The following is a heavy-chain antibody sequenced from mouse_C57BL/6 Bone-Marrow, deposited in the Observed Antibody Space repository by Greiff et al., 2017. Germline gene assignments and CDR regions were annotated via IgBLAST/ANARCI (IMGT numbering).Heavy chain of an antibody. V-gene: IGHV1-82*01. D-gene: IGHD1-1*01. J-gene: IGHJ3*01. CDR3: ARHGYYYSSSYVLFAY. Sequence: VQLQQSGPELVKPGASVKISCKASGYAFSSSWMNWVKQRPGKGLEWIGRIYPGDGDTNYNGKFKGKATLTADKSSSTAYMQLSSLTSEDSAVYFCARHGYYYSSSYVLFAYWGQGTLLTVSA. CDR1: GYAFSSSW. CDR2: IYPGDGDT.